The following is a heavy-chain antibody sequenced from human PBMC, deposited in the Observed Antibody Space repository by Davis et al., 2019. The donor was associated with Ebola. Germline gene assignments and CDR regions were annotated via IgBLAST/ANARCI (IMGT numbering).Heavy chain of an antibody. CDR1: GGSISSSSYY. CDR3: ARDNWGSFGSRPGVDV. CDR2: IYYSGST. V-gene: IGHV4-39*07. Sequence: PGGSLRLSCTVSGGSISSSSYYWGWIRQPPGKGLEWIGSIYYSGSTYYNPSLKSRVTISVDTSKNQFSLKLSSVTAADTAVYYCARDNWGSFGSRPGVDVWGKGTTVTVSS. D-gene: IGHD7-27*01. J-gene: IGHJ6*04.